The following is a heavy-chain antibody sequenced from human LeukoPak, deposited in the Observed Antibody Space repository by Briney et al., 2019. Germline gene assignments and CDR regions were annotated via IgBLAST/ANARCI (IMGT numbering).Heavy chain of an antibody. CDR3: ARADYDSSGYYPDY. CDR1: GFTFSSYG. CDR2: ISSGGGNT. D-gene: IGHD3-22*01. J-gene: IGHJ4*02. Sequence: GGSLRLSCAASGFTFSSYGMHWVRQAPGKGLEYVSAISSGGGNTYYANSVKDRFTISRDNSKNTLYLQMGSLRAEDMAVYYCARADYDSSGYYPDYWGQGTLVTVSS. V-gene: IGHV3-64*01.